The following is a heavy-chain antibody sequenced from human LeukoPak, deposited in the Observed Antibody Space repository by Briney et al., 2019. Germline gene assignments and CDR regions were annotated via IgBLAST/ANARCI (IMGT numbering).Heavy chain of an antibody. CDR3: ARRVITFGGVIAPDY. CDR2: ISAYNGNT. CDR1: GYTFTSYG. J-gene: IGHJ4*02. D-gene: IGHD3-16*02. Sequence: GASVKVSCKASGYTFTSYGISWVRQAPGQGLEWMGWISAYNGNTNYAQKLQGRVTMTTDTSTSTAYMELRSLRSDDTAVYYCARRVITFGGVIAPDYWGQGTLVTVSS. V-gene: IGHV1-18*01.